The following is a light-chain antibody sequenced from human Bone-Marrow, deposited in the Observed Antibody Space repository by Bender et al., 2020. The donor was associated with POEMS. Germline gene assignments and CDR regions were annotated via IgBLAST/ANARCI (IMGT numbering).Light chain of an antibody. Sequence: SFELTQPPSVSVSPGQTARITCSGDALPYQYTYWFQQKPGQAPVLVIYKDSERPSAIPERFSGSSSGTIVTLTISRVQAEDEADYYCQSADTMDTYVVFGGGTRLNVL. CDR3: QSADTMDTYVV. V-gene: IGLV3-25*02. CDR2: KDS. CDR1: ALPYQY. J-gene: IGLJ3*02.